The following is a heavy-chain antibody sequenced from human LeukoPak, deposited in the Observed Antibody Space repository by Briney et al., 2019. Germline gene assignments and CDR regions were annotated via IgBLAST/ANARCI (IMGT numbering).Heavy chain of an antibody. Sequence: ASVKVSCKASGYTFTGYYMHWVRQAPGQGLEWMGWINPNSGGTNHAQKFQGRVTMTRDTSISTAYMELSRLRSDDTAVYYCAREWGGAFWFDPWGQGTLVTVSS. V-gene: IGHV1-2*02. D-gene: IGHD3-16*01. J-gene: IGHJ5*02. CDR2: INPNSGGT. CDR1: GYTFTGYY. CDR3: AREWGGAFWFDP.